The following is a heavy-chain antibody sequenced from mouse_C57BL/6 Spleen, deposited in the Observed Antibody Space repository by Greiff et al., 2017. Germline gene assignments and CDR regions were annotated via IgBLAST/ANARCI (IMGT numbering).Heavy chain of an antibody. CDR3: APNYYGSSYGYWYFDV. Sequence: EVKLQESGPGLVKPSQSLSLTCSVTGYSITSGYYWNWIRQFPGNKLEWMGYISYDGSNNYNPSLKNRNSITRDTSKNQFFLKLNSVTTEDTATYYCAPNYYGSSYGYWYFDVWGTGTTVTVSS. D-gene: IGHD1-1*01. CDR1: GYSITSGYY. V-gene: IGHV3-6*01. J-gene: IGHJ1*03. CDR2: ISYDGSN.